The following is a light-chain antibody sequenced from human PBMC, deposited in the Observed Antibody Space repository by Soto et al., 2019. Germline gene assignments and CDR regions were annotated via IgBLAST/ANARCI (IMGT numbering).Light chain of an antibody. CDR3: HQYNSWPRGT. J-gene: IGKJ3*01. CDR1: QSVNPN. CDR2: GAS. Sequence: EIMMPQSPGTLSVSPGEGATLSCTASQSVNPNLAWYQQKPGQPPRLLLDGASTRDTGIPVRFRGSGSGTEFTLTICSLQSEDSAVYYCHQYNSWPRGTFGPGTRVEIK. V-gene: IGKV3-15*01.